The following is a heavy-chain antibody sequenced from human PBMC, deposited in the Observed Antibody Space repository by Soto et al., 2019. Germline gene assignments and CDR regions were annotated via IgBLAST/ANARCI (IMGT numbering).Heavy chain of an antibody. Sequence: GGSLRLSCAASGFTFSSYAMSWVRQAPGKGLEWVSAISGSGGSTFYADSVKGRSTISRDNSKNTLYLQMNSLRAEDTAVYYCGGPLGVPGFDPWGQGTLVTVSS. J-gene: IGHJ5*02. CDR2: ISGSGGST. CDR1: GFTFSSYA. D-gene: IGHD3-3*01. CDR3: GGPLGVPGFDP. V-gene: IGHV3-23*01.